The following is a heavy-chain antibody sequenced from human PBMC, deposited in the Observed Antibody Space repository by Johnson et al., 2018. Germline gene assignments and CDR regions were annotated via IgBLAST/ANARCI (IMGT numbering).Heavy chain of an antibody. J-gene: IGHJ3*02. CDR2: IWSDGSNK. CDR1: GFTFSTYG. Sequence: QVQLVESWGGVVQPGTSLRLSCAASGFTFSTYGMHWVRQAPGKGLEWVAVIWSDGSNKNYADSVKGRFTISRDNSKNTLYLQMDSLRAEDTAVYYCARDGYIGNTDGFDIWGQGTMVTVSS. CDR3: ARDGYIGNTDGFDI. D-gene: IGHD4-23*01. V-gene: IGHV3-33*01.